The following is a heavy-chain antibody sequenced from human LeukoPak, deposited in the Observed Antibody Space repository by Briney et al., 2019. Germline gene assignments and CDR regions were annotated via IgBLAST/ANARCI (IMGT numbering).Heavy chain of an antibody. CDR2: IYFTGST. J-gene: IGHJ4*02. CDR1: GGSIGSYY. D-gene: IGHD6-13*01. Sequence: SETLSLTRTVSGGSIGSYYWHWIRQPPGKGLEWIGYIYFTGSTNYNPSLKSRVTISVDTSKNQFSLKLNSVTAADTAIYYCARSTYSSSQWDYWGQGTLVTVFS. V-gene: IGHV4-59*01. CDR3: ARSTYSSSQWDY.